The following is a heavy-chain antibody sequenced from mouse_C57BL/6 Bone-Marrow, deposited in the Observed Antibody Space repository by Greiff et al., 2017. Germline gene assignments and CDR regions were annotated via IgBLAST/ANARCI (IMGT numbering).Heavy chain of an antibody. D-gene: IGHD2-1*01. CDR2: INPSTGGT. Sequence: VQLTESGPELVKPGASVKISCKASGYSFTGYYMNWVKQSPEKSLEWIGEINPSTGGTTYNQKFKAKATLSVDTSSSTAYLQLKSMTFEDYAVYYCARSRRNYAYYDAMDYWGQGTSVTVAS. CDR3: ARSRRNYAYYDAMDY. V-gene: IGHV1-42*01. J-gene: IGHJ4*01. CDR1: GYSFTGYY.